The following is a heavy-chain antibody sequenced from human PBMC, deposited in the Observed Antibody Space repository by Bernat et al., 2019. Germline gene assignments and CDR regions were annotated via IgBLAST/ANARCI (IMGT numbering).Heavy chain of an antibody. CDR2: IYYSGST. Sequence: QLQLQESGPGLLKPSETLSLTCTVSGASISSSSYYWGWIRQPPGKGLEWIGNIYYSGSTYYNPSLKSRVTISVDTSKNQSSPKLNSVTAADTAVYYCARQDLIHFDFWGQGILVTVSS. J-gene: IGHJ4*02. D-gene: IGHD2-8*01. V-gene: IGHV4-39*01. CDR3: ARQDLIHFDF. CDR1: GASISSSSYY.